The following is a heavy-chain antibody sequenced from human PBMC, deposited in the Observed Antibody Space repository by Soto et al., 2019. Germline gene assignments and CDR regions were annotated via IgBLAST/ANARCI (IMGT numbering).Heavy chain of an antibody. V-gene: IGHV1-18*01. CDR2: ISAYNGNT. D-gene: IGHD6-13*01. Sequence: ASVKVSCKASGYTFTSYGISWVRQAPGQGLEWMGWISAYNGNTNYAQKLQGRVTMTTDTSTSTAYMELRSLRSDDTAVYYCARDNLSFGSSWKYNWFDPWGQGTLVTVSS. CDR1: GYTFTSYG. CDR3: ARDNLSFGSSWKYNWFDP. J-gene: IGHJ5*02.